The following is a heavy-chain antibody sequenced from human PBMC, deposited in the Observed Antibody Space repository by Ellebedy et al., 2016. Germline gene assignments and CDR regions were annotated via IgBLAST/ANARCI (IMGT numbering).Heavy chain of an antibody. J-gene: IGHJ4*02. CDR3: AHDLGKWLQFEEGDFDH. CDR2: ISYDGSDT. CDR1: GFSLSNYD. V-gene: IGHV3-30*18. Sequence: GESLKISXAASGFSLSNYDMHWVRQAPGKGLEWVAVISYDGSDTNYADSVKGRFTISRDNSKSTLYLQMNSLRTEDTAVYYCAHDLGKWLQFEEGDFDHWGQGTLVTVSS. D-gene: IGHD5-24*01.